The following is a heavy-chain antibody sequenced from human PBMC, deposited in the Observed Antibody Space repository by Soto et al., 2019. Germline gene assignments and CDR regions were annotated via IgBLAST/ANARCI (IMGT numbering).Heavy chain of an antibody. CDR3: ARDHSIAAAGSYGMDV. V-gene: IGHV6-1*01. CDR1: GDSVSSNSAA. J-gene: IGHJ6*02. CDR2: TYYRSKWYN. D-gene: IGHD6-13*01. Sequence: SETLSLTCVISGDSVSSNSAAWNWIRQSPSRGLEWLGRTYYRSKWYNDYVVSVKSRITINPDTSKNQSSLQLNSVTPEDTAVYYCARDHSIAAAGSYGMDVWGQGTTVTVSS.